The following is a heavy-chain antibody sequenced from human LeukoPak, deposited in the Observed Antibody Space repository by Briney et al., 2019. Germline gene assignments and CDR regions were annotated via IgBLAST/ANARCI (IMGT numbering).Heavy chain of an antibody. J-gene: IGHJ4*02. CDR1: GYTFTSYG. D-gene: IGHD3-9*01. CDR2: ISAYKCNT. CDR3: ARDPDILTGYFNRFDY. V-gene: IGHV1-18*01. Sequence: ASVNVSCKASGYTFTSYGISWVRQAPGQGLEGMGWISAYKCNTNYAQKLQGRVTMTTATSTSTAYMELRSLRSDATAVYSCARDPDILTGYFNRFDYWGQGTLVTVSS.